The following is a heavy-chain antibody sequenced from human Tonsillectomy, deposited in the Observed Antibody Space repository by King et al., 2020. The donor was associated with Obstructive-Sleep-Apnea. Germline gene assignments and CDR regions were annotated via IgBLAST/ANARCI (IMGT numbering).Heavy chain of an antibody. CDR2: IYYSGST. J-gene: IGHJ1*01. Sequence: LQLQESGPGLVKPSETLTLTCTVSGGSISSSSYYWGWIRQPPGKGLEWIGSIYYSGSTYYNPSLKSRVTISVDTSKNQFSLKLSSVTAADTAVYYCARLLRLEYFQHWGQGILVTVSS. CDR1: GGSISSSSYY. V-gene: IGHV4-39*01. CDR3: ARLLRLEYFQH.